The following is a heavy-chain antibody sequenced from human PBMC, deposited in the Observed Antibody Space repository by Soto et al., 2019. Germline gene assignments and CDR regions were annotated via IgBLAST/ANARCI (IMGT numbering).Heavy chain of an antibody. J-gene: IGHJ6*03. D-gene: IGHD3-9*01. CDR1: GFTFSNAW. CDR2: IKSKTDGGTT. CDR3: TTVNSRYFDWLLPHYYYYYMDV. V-gene: IGHV3-15*01. Sequence: GGSLRLSCAASGFTFSNAWMSWVRQAPGRGLEWVGRIKSKTDGGTTDYAAPVKGRFTISRDDSKNTLYLQMNSLKTEDTAVYYCTTVNSRYFDWLLPHYYYYYMDVWGKGTTVTVSS.